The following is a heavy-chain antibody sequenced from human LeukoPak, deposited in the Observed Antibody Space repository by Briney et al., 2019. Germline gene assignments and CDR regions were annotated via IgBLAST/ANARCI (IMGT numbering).Heavy chain of an antibody. D-gene: IGHD6-13*01. V-gene: IGHV3-30*02. J-gene: IGHJ4*02. CDR2: IRYDGTSK. Sequence: GGSLRLSCAASGFTFSSYAMHWVRQAPGKGLEWVAFIRYDGTSKYYADSVRGRFTISRDNSKNTLYLQMNSLRAEDTAVYYCAKGQQQLIDYWGQGTLGTVSS. CDR3: AKGQQQLIDY. CDR1: GFTFSSYA.